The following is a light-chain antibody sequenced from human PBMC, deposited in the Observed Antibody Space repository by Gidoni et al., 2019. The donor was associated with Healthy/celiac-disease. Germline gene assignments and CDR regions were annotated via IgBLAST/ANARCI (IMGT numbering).Light chain of an antibody. Sequence: QSALTQPPSVSGSPGQPITISCTGPSSDVGGYNYVSWYQQHPGKAPKLMIYEVSNRPSGVSNRFSGYKSGNTASLTISGLQAEDEADYYCSSYTSSSTVVFGGGTKLTVL. CDR1: SSDVGGYNY. CDR2: EVS. J-gene: IGLJ2*01. V-gene: IGLV2-14*01. CDR3: SSYTSSSTVV.